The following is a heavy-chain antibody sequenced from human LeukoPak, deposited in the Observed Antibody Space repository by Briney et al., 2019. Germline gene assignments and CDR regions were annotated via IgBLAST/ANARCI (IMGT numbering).Heavy chain of an antibody. CDR2: INEDGKKK. V-gene: IGHV3-7*05. Sequence: GGSLRLSCAASGFTFSRYWMAWVRQAPGKGLEWVAHINEDGKKKNYVVPVEGRFTISRDNAKNTVYLQMNSLRAEDTALYYCVRDDYLGYWGQGTLVTVSS. J-gene: IGHJ4*02. D-gene: IGHD3-16*01. CDR3: VRDDYLGY. CDR1: GFTFSRYW.